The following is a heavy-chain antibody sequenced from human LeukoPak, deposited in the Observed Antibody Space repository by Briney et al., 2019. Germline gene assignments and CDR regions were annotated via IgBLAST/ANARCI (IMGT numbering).Heavy chain of an antibody. CDR2: IYYSGST. CDR1: GGSISSGGYY. CDR3: ARGSSGILTYYNWFDP. D-gene: IGHD3-9*01. J-gene: IGHJ5*02. Sequence: SETLSLTCTVSGGSISSGGYYWSWIRQHPGKGLEWIGYIYYSGSTYYNPSLKSRVTISVDTSKNQFSLKLSSVTAADTAVYYCARGSSGILTYYNWFDPWGQGTLVTVSS. V-gene: IGHV4-31*03.